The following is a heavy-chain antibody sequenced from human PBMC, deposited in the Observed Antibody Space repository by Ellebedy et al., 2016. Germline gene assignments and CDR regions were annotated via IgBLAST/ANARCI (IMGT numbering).Heavy chain of an antibody. D-gene: IGHD3-10*01. J-gene: IGHJ4*02. CDR1: GFTFSDYY. Sequence: GESLKISXAASGFTFSDYYMSWIRQAPGKGLEWVSYISSSGSTIYYADSVKGRFTISRDNATNSMYLQMNSLRAEDTAVYYCATVGPGVREVRDWGQGTLVTVSS. CDR3: ATVGPGVREVRD. CDR2: ISSSGSTI. V-gene: IGHV3-11*01.